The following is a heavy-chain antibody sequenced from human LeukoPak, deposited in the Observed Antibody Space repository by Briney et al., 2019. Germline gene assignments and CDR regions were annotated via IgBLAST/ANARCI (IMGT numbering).Heavy chain of an antibody. J-gene: IGHJ5*02. CDR1: GFIISDFT. D-gene: IGHD4/OR15-4a*01. Sequence: GGSLTLFCAASGFIISDFTMNWVRQAPGKGLEWVSSISSDSNYIYYADLVKGRFTISRDNAMNSLSLEMDSLRVENTGLYFCARDLRHIGASDYSDSASWGPGTLVTVSS. CDR2: ISSDSNYI. V-gene: IGHV3-21*06. CDR3: ARDLRHIGASDYSDSAS.